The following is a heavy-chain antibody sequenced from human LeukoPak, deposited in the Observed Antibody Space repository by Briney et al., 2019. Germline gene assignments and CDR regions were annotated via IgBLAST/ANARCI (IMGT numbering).Heavy chain of an antibody. CDR3: ARDLPGKGATNYFDY. Sequence: PGGSLRLSCAASGLTVSSNYMSWVRQAPGKGLEWVSVIYSDGSTYYSDSVKGRFTISRDSSKNTLYLQMNSLRAEDTAVYYCARDLPGKGATNYFDYRGQGTLVTVSS. CDR1: GLTVSSNY. V-gene: IGHV3-66*01. J-gene: IGHJ4*02. CDR2: IYSDGST. D-gene: IGHD1-26*01.